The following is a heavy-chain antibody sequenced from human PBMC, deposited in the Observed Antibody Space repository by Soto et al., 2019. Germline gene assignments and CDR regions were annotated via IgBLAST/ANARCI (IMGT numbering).Heavy chain of an antibody. CDR3: AKHVSHASSIHQ. J-gene: IGHJ4*02. CDR2: IIPILGVA. D-gene: IGHD2-2*01. V-gene: IGHV1-69*02. CDR1: GGTFSSDS. Sequence: SVKVSCKASGGTFSSDSISWVRQAPGQGLEWMGRIIPILGVADYAQKFRGRVTITADKSTSTAYMELSSLRSEDTAVYYCAKHVSHASSIHQWGRGTLVNVSS.